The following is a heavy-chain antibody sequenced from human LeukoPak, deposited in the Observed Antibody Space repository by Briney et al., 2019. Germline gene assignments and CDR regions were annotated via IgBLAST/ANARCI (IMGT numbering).Heavy chain of an antibody. D-gene: IGHD2-15*01. CDR3: ARGVVVAAYVLDY. Sequence: SVKVSCKASGGTFSSYAISWVRQAPGQGLERMGGIIPIFGTANYAQKFQGSVTITADESTSTAYMELSSLRSEDTAVYYCARGVVVAAYVLDYWGQGTLVTVSS. J-gene: IGHJ4*02. CDR2: IIPIFGTA. CDR1: GGTFSSYA. V-gene: IGHV1-69*13.